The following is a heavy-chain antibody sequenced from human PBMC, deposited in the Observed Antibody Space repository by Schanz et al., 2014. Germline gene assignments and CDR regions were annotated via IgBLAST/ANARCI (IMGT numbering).Heavy chain of an antibody. Sequence: QVQLQESGPGLVKPSQTLSLTCTVSGGSISSGSYYWSWIRQPAGKGLEWIGRIYTSGSTNYNPSLKSRVPISLDPSKNQSPPKLASVTAADTAVYYCARHGGIPYYPMDVWGQGTTVTVSS. D-gene: IGHD3-16*01. J-gene: IGHJ6*02. V-gene: IGHV4-61*02. CDR2: IYTSGST. CDR3: ARHGGIPYYPMDV. CDR1: GGSISSGSYY.